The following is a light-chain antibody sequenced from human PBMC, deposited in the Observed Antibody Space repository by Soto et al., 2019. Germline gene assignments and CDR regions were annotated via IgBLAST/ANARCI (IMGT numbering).Light chain of an antibody. J-gene: IGKJ1*01. Sequence: EIVLTQSPATLSLSPGERATLSCRVSQSDSSYLAWYQQKPGQAPRLLIYDASNRATGIPARFSGSGSGTDFTLTISSLEPEDFSVYYCQQRSNWPPWTFGQGTKVEIK. CDR2: DAS. CDR3: QQRSNWPPWT. V-gene: IGKV3-11*01. CDR1: QSDSSY.